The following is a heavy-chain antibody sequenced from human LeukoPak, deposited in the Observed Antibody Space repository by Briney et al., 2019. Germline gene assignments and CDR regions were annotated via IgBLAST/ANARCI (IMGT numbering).Heavy chain of an antibody. CDR1: GYTLTSYG. CDR2: INPNSGGT. Sequence: ASVKVSCKASGYTLTSYGINWMRQAPGQGLEWMGWINPNSGGTNYAQKFQGRVTMTRDTSISTAYMELSRLRSDDTAVYYCARVRVPAVIYYGMDVWGQGTTVTVSS. CDR3: ARVRVPAVIYYGMDV. V-gene: IGHV1-2*02. D-gene: IGHD2-2*01. J-gene: IGHJ6*02.